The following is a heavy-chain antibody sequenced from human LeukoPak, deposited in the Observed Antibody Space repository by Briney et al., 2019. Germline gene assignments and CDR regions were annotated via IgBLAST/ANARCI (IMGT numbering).Heavy chain of an antibody. Sequence: GGSLRLSCTASGFTFNRDWTAWVRQAPGKGLEWVGFIRSKAYGGTTEYAASVKGRFTISRDDSKSIAYLQMNSLKTEDTAVYYCTRDSIAAAGFDYWGQGTLVTVSS. CDR1: GFTFNRDW. CDR3: TRDSIAAAGFDY. V-gene: IGHV3-49*04. D-gene: IGHD6-13*01. CDR2: IRSKAYGGTT. J-gene: IGHJ4*02.